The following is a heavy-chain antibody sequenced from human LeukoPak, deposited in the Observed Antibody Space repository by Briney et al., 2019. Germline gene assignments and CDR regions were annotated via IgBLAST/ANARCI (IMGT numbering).Heavy chain of an antibody. V-gene: IGHV4-39*07. CDR2: IYYSGST. D-gene: IGHD6-13*01. J-gene: IGHJ4*02. CDR1: GGSISSSSYY. Sequence: SETLSLTCTVSGGSISSSSYYWGWIRQPPGKGLEWIGSIYYSGSTYYNPSLKSRVTISVDTSKNQFSLKLSSVTAADTAVYYCAREVSKQQLMLEDWGQGTLVTVSS. CDR3: AREVSKQQLMLED.